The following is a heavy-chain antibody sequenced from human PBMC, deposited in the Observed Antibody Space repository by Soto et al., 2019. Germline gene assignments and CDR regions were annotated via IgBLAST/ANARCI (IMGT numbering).Heavy chain of an antibody. CDR2: INPNSGGT. V-gene: IGHV1-2*02. CDR1: GYTFTGYY. D-gene: IGHD3-3*01. Sequence: ASVKVSCKASGYTFTGYYMHWVRQAPGQGLEWMGWINPNSGGTNYAQKFQGRVTMTRDTSISTAYMELSRLRSDDTAVYYCAREGPITISGYYYGMDVWGPGTTVTVSS. J-gene: IGHJ6*02. CDR3: AREGPITISGYYYGMDV.